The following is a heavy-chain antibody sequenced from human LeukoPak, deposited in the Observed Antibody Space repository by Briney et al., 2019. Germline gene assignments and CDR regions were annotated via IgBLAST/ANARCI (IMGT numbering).Heavy chain of an antibody. CDR1: GVNVSSDY. CDR2: IYSGGSA. D-gene: IGHD2/OR15-2a*01. CDR3: ASRMTF. J-gene: IGHJ4*02. Sequence: PGGSLRLFCVASGVNVSSDYMSWVRQAPGKGLQCVSLIYSGGSAYYADSVKGRFTIYRHNSKNTLYLQMSRLRTEDTAIYYCASRMTFGGPGTLVTVSS. V-gene: IGHV3-53*04.